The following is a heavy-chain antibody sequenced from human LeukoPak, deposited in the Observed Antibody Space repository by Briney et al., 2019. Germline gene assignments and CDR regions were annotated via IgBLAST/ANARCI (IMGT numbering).Heavy chain of an antibody. J-gene: IGHJ3*02. D-gene: IGHD3-22*01. V-gene: IGHV4-34*01. CDR1: GGSFSGYY. Sequence: SETLSLTCAVCGGSFSGYYWSWIRQPPGKGLEWIGEINHSGSTNYNPSLKSRVTISVDTSKNQFSLKLSSVTAADTAVYYCARNLLYYDSASAFDIWGQGTMVTVSS. CDR2: INHSGST. CDR3: ARNLLYYDSASAFDI.